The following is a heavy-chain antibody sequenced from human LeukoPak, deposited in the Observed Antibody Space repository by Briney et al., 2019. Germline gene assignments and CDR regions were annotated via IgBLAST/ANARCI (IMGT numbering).Heavy chain of an antibody. J-gene: IGHJ3*02. D-gene: IGHD2-2*02. Sequence: GGSLRLSCAASGFTFSSYSMNWVRQAPGKGLEWVANIKQDGSEKYYVDSVKGRFTISRDNAKNSLYLQMNSLRAEDTAVYYCAREDCSSTSCYKRNNDAFDIWGQGTMVTVSS. CDR2: IKQDGSEK. V-gene: IGHV3-7*01. CDR3: AREDCSSTSCYKRNNDAFDI. CDR1: GFTFSSYS.